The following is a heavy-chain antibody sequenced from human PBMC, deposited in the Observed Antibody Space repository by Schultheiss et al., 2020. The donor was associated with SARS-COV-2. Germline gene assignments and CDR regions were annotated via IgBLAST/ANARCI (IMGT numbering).Heavy chain of an antibody. CDR1: GFTFSSYA. CDR3: ARDGAHVVVPAAGDYYYYYGMDV. D-gene: IGHD2-2*01. V-gene: IGHV3-30*04. Sequence: GGSLRLSCAASGFTFSSYAMHWVRQAPGKGLEWVAVISYDGSNKYYADSVKGRFTISRDNAKNSLYLQMNSLRAEDTAVYYCARDGAHVVVPAAGDYYYYYGMDVWGQGTTVTVSS. CDR2: ISYDGSNK. J-gene: IGHJ6*02.